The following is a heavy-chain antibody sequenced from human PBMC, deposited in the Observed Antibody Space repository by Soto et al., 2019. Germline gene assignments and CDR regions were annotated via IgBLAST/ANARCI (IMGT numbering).Heavy chain of an antibody. CDR2: IWYDGSNK. J-gene: IGHJ4*02. CDR3: ARDKGIGDFDY. D-gene: IGHD3-10*01. Sequence: GGSLRLSCAASGFTFSSYGMHWVRQAPGKGLEWVAVIWYDGSNKYYADSVKGRFTISRDNSKNTLYLQMNSLRAEDTAVYYCARDKGIGDFDYWGQGTLVTVSS. CDR1: GFTFSSYG. V-gene: IGHV3-33*01.